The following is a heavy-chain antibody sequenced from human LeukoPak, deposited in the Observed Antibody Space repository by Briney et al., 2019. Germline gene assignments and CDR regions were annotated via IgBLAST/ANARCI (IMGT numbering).Heavy chain of an antibody. Sequence: SQTLSLTCAISGDSVSSNSAAWNWIRQSPSRGLEWLGRTYYRSKWYNDYAVSVRSRITINPDTSKNQFSLQLDSVTPEDTAVYYCCHSLSGRTGAFDIWGRGTVVTVSS. D-gene: IGHD2-21*01. J-gene: IGHJ3*02. CDR2: TYYRSKWYN. CDR1: GDSVSSNSAA. V-gene: IGHV6-1*01. CDR3: CHSLSGRTGAFDI.